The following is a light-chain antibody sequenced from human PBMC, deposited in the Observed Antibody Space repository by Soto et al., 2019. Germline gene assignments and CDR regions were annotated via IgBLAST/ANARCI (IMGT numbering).Light chain of an antibody. V-gene: IGLV2-14*01. J-gene: IGLJ1*01. CDR1: SSDVGGYNY. CDR2: EVS. Sequence: QSALTQPASVSGSPGQSITISCTGTSSDVGGYNYVSWYQQHPGKAPKLMIYEVSNRPSGVSNRFSGSKSGNTASLTISGLQADDEADYYCSSYTINSTPYVFGTGTKLTV. CDR3: SSYTINSTPYV.